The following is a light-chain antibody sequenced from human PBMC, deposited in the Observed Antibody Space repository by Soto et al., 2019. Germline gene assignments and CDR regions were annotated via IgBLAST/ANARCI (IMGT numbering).Light chain of an antibody. Sequence: DIQMTQSPSTLSGSVGDRVTITCRASQTISSWLAWYQQKPGKAPKLLIYKASTLKSGVPSRFSGSGSGTEFTLTISSMHPAPFANYYCQHYHSYSEAFGQGTKVDIK. V-gene: IGKV1-5*03. CDR1: QTISSW. J-gene: IGKJ1*01. CDR2: KAS. CDR3: QHYHSYSEA.